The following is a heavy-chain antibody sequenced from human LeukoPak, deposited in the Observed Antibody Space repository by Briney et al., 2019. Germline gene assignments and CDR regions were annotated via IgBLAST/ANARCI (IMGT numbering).Heavy chain of an antibody. CDR1: GGSISPYY. D-gene: IGHD6-13*01. CDR3: ARAYSSSWYYNWFDP. Sequence: SETLSLTCTVSGGSISPYYWSWIRQPPGKGLEWIGYIYYSGSTNYNPSLKSRVTISVDTSKNQFSLKLRSVTAADTAMYYCARAYSSSWYYNWFDPWGQGTLATVSS. V-gene: IGHV4-59*08. CDR2: IYYSGST. J-gene: IGHJ5*02.